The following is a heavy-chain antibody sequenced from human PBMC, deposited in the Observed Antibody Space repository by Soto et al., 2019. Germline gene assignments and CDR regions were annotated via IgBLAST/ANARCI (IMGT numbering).Heavy chain of an antibody. V-gene: IGHV3-30-3*01. D-gene: IGHD1-26*01. CDR3: AREALVGATGGGVYYYYYGMDV. Sequence: GGSLRLSCAASGFTFSSYAMHWVRQAPGKGLEWVAVISYDGSNKYYADSVKGRFTISRDNAKNSLYLQMNSLRAEDTAVYYCAREALVGATGGGVYYYYYGMDVWGQGTTVTVSS. CDR2: ISYDGSNK. CDR1: GFTFSSYA. J-gene: IGHJ6*02.